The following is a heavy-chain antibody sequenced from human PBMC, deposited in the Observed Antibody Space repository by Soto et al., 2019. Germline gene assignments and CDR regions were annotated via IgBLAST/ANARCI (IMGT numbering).Heavy chain of an antibody. V-gene: IGHV1-69*01. J-gene: IGHJ5*02. CDR2: IIPIFGTA. D-gene: IGHD6-13*01. CDR1: VGTFSSYA. CDR3: ARENSWYGRGWFDP. Sequence: QVQLVQSGAEVKKPGSSVKVSCKASVGTFSSYAISWVRQAPGQGLEWMGGIIPIFGTANYAQKFQGRVTITADESTSTAYMELSSLRSEDTAVYYCARENSWYGRGWFDPWGQGTLVTVSS.